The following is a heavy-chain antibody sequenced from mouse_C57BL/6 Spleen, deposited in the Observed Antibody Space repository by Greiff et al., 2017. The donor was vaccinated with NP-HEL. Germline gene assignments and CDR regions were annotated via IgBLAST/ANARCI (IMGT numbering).Heavy chain of an antibody. CDR3: TREGYGLSAMDY. J-gene: IGHJ4*01. CDR1: GYTFTSYG. Sequence: QVQLQQSGAELARPGASVKLSCKASGYTFTSYGISWVKQRTGQGLEWIGEIYPRSGNTYYNEKFKGKATLTADKSSSTAYMELRSLTSEDAAFYFCTREGYGLSAMDYWGQGTSVTVSS. D-gene: IGHD2-2*01. CDR2: IYPRSGNT. V-gene: IGHV1-81*01.